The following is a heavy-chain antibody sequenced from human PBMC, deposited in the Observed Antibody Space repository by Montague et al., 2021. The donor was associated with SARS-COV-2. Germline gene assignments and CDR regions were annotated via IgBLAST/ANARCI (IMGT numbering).Heavy chain of an antibody. J-gene: IGHJ6*02. V-gene: IGHV4-59*01. CDR1: GGSISSYY. Sequence: SETLSLTCTVSGGSISSYYWSWIRQPPGKGLEWIGYIYYSGNTNYNPSLKSRVTISVDTSKNQFSLKLSSVTAADTAVYYCARVPFVGRPFMNYSYGMDVWGQGTTVTVSS. D-gene: IGHD3-16*01. CDR2: IYYSGNT. CDR3: ARVPFVGRPFMNYSYGMDV.